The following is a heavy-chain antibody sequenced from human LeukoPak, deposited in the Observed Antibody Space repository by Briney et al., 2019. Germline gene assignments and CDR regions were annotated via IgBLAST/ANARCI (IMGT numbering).Heavy chain of an antibody. V-gene: IGHV3-11*01. J-gene: IGHJ4*02. CDR1: GFTFSDYY. CDR3: ARDKGIAVASPAGY. CDR2: ISSSGSTI. Sequence: GGSLRLSCAASGFTFSDYYMSWIRQAPGKGLEWVSYISSSGSTIYYADSVRGRFTISRDNAKNSLYLQMNSLRAEDTAVYYCARDKGIAVASPAGYWGQGTLVTVSS. D-gene: IGHD6-19*01.